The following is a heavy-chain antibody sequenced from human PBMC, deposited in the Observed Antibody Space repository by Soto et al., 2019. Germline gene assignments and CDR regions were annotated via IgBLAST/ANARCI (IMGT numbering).Heavy chain of an antibody. CDR3: AHRPSYCSGGSCYSGFDY. V-gene: IGHV2-5*02. Sequence: SGPTLVNPTQTLTLTCTFSGFSLSTSGVGVGWIRQPPGKALEWHALIYWDDDKRYSPSLKSRLTITKDTSKNHVVLTMTNMDPVDTATYYCAHRPSYCSGGSCYSGFDYWCQGTLVTVSS. D-gene: IGHD2-15*01. CDR2: IYWDDDK. CDR1: GFSLSTSGVG. J-gene: IGHJ4*02.